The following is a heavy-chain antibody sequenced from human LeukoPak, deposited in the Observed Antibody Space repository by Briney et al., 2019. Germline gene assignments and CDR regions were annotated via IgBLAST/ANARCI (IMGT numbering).Heavy chain of an antibody. CDR3: ARENSDSSGYYSYYFDY. V-gene: IGHV3-48*04. D-gene: IGHD3-22*01. Sequence: GGSLRLSCAASGFTFSTHDVNWVRQAPGKGLEWVSYISSSSSTIYYADSVKGRFTISRDNAKNSLYLQMNSLRAEDTAVYYCARENSDSSGYYSYYFDYWGQGTLVTVSS. CDR1: GFTFSTHD. J-gene: IGHJ4*02. CDR2: ISSSSSTI.